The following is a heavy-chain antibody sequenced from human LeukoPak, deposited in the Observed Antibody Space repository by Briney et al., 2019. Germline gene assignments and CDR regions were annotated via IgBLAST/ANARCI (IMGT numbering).Heavy chain of an antibody. CDR3: VNGEPFSSSFRHFDY. CDR2: ISGSGDGT. J-gene: IGHJ4*02. V-gene: IGHV3-64D*09. D-gene: IGHD6-6*01. CDR1: GFTFSTSA. Sequence: GGSLRLSCSASGFTFSTSAMHWGRQAPGKGLEYVSAISGSGDGTYYADSVKGRFTISRDNSKNTLYLQMSSLRAVDTAVYYCVNGEPFSSSFRHFDYWGQGTLVTVSS.